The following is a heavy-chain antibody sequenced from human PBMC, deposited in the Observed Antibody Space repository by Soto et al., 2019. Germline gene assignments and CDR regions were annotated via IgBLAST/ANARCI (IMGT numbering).Heavy chain of an antibody. CDR1: GGSISSYY. Sequence: PSETLSLTCTVSGGSISSYYWSWIRQPPGKGLEWIGYIYYSGSTYYNPSLKSRVTISVDTSKNQFSLKLSSVTAADTAVYYCARHQYYDFWSGYYSHFDYWGQGTLVTVSS. V-gene: IGHV4-59*04. D-gene: IGHD3-3*01. J-gene: IGHJ4*02. CDR3: ARHQYYDFWSGYYSHFDY. CDR2: IYYSGST.